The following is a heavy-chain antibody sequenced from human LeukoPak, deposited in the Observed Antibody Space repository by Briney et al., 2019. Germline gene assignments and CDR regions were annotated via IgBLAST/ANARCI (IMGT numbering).Heavy chain of an antibody. D-gene: IGHD2-2*01. V-gene: IGHV1-18*01. CDR1: GYAFTSYG. Sequence: ASEKVSCTASGYAFTSYGISWVRQAPRQRRKWMGWISAYNGNTNYAQKLQGRVTMTTDSSTSTAYMELRSLRSDDTAVYYCARADIVVVPAAIFAFDIWGQGTMVTVSS. CDR3: ARADIVVVPAAIFAFDI. CDR2: ISAYNGNT. J-gene: IGHJ3*02.